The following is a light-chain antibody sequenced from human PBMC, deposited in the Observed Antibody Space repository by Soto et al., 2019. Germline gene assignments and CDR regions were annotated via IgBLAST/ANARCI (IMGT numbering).Light chain of an antibody. V-gene: IGKV1-27*01. J-gene: IGKJ3*01. CDR3: QKCNGGPFT. CDR1: QDIRDH. Sequence: DFQMTQSPSSLSASVGDRVTITCRASQDIRDHLAWYLQKPGKVPQLLVQTSCPLHSRVTSRLRATGFGTDFTLTINSLQPEVVGVYFCQKCNGGPFTFGPGTTVDVK. CDR2: TSC.